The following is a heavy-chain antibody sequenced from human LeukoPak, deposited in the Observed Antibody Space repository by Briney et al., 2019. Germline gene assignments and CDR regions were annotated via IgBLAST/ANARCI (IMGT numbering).Heavy chain of an antibody. CDR2: INPNSGGT. Sequence: EASVKVSCKAPGYTFTGYYMHWVRQAPGQGLEWMGWINPNSGGTNYAQKFQGRVTMTRDTSISTAYMELSRLRSDDTAVYYCARNGQQLVRDWFDPWGQGTLVTVSS. V-gene: IGHV1-2*02. J-gene: IGHJ5*02. CDR3: ARNGQQLVRDWFDP. D-gene: IGHD6-13*01. CDR1: GYTFTGYY.